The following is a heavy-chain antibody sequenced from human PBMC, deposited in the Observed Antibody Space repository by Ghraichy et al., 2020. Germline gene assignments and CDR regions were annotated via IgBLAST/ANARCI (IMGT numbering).Heavy chain of an antibody. D-gene: IGHD4-17*01. J-gene: IGHJ4*02. CDR1: GFTVSSNY. CDR3: ARGGPSYYGDFGYYFDY. V-gene: IGHV3-53*01. CDR2: IYSGGST. Sequence: GESLNISCAASGFTVSSNYMSWVRQAPGEGLEWVSIIYSGGSTYSADSVKGRFTISRDNSKNTLYLQMNSLRAEDTAVYYCARGGPSYYGDFGYYFDYWGQGTLVTVSS.